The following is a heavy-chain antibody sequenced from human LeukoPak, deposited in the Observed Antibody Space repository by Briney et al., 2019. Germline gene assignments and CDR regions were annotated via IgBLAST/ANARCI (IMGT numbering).Heavy chain of an antibody. CDR2: IYYSGST. J-gene: IGHJ4*02. V-gene: IGHV4-39*01. CDR3: ARIVGATTADY. CDR1: GASISSSSYY. Sequence: SETLSLTCTVSGASISSSSYYWGWIRQPPGKGLEWIGSIYYSGSTYYNPSLKSRVTISVDTSKNQFSLKLSSVTAADTAVYYCARIVGATTADYWGQGTLVTVSS. D-gene: IGHD1-26*01.